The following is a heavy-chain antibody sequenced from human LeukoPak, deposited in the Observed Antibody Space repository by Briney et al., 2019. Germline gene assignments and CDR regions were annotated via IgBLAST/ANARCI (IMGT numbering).Heavy chain of an antibody. Sequence: GGSLSFKCSGSGFSCSSYGMHWVRQAPGKGLEYVSTISSNGGSTYYADSVKGRFTISRDNSKNTLYLQMSSLRAEDTAVYYCVKGQYCSGCNCCGFALDYWGQGTLVTVSS. CDR2: ISSNGGST. J-gene: IGHJ4*02. CDR3: VKGQYCSGCNCCGFALDY. CDR1: GFSCSSYG. D-gene: IGHD2-15*01. V-gene: IGHV3-64D*09.